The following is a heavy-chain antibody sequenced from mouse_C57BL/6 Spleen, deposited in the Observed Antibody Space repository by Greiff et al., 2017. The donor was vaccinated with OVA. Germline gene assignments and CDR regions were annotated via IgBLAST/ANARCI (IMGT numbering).Heavy chain of an antibody. CDR3: ARIYGKGGAYAMGY. J-gene: IGHJ4*01. D-gene: IGHD2-1*01. Sequence: EVNVVESGGGLVKPGGSLKLSCAASGFTFSDYGMHWVRQAPEKGLEWVAYISSGSSTIYYADTVKGRFTISRDNAKNTLFLQMTSLRSEDTAMYYGARIYGKGGAYAMGYRGQGTSVTGSS. CDR2: ISSGSSTI. CDR1: GFTFSDYG. V-gene: IGHV5-17*01.